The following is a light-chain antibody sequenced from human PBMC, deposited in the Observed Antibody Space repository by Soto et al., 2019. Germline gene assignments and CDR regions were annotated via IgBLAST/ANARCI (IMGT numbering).Light chain of an antibody. CDR2: GAS. Sequence: DILLAQSPGTLSLSPGDRATLSCRASQSVTSNYLAWYQQKPGQAPRLLIYGASSRATGIPDRFSGSGSGTEFTLTISRLEPEDFAVYYCQQYGSSSWTFGQGTKVDI. CDR3: QQYGSSSWT. V-gene: IGKV3-20*01. J-gene: IGKJ1*01. CDR1: QSVTSNY.